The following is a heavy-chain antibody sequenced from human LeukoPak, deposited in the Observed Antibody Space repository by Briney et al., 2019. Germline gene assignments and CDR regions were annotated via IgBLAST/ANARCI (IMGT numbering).Heavy chain of an antibody. V-gene: IGHV5-51*01. D-gene: IGHD6-19*01. J-gene: IGHJ6*02. CDR3: ARRRYSSDYDLWYGMDV. Sequence: GECLKISCKGSGYSFSSYWIGWVRQMPGKGLEWMGIIYPGDSDTRYSPSFQGQVTISADKSISTAYLQWSSLKASDTAMYYCARRRYSSDYDLWYGMDVWGQGTTVTVSS. CDR2: IYPGDSDT. CDR1: GYSFSSYW.